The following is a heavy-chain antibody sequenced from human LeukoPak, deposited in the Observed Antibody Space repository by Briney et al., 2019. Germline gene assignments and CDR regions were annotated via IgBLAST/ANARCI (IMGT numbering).Heavy chain of an antibody. J-gene: IGHJ4*02. Sequence: SVKVSCKASGGTFNSYDINWVRQAPGQGLEWMGGIMPIFDTANYAQKFQGRVTITGDESTSTAYLELSSLRSEDTAVYYCAIAPYYYDSSGYSPLDYWGQGSLVIVSS. CDR3: AIAPYYYDSSGYSPLDY. CDR2: IMPIFDTA. V-gene: IGHV1-69*13. CDR1: GGTFNSYD. D-gene: IGHD3-22*01.